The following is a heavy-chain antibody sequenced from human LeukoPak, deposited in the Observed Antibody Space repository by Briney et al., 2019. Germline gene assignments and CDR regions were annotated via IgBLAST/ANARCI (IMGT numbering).Heavy chain of an antibody. D-gene: IGHD5-18*01. CDR2: IYSGGTT. J-gene: IGHJ4*02. Sequence: GGSLRLSCAAFGFTVSTNCMTWVRQAPGKGLEWVSTIYSGGTTYYADSVMGRFTISRHNSRNTLYLQMNSLRAEDTAVYYCARVDTVMAYYFDLWGQGTLVTVSS. CDR3: ARVDTVMAYYFDL. CDR1: GFTVSTNC. V-gene: IGHV3-53*04.